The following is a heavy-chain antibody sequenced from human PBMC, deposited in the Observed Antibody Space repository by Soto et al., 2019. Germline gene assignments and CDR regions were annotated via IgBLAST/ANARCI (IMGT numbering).Heavy chain of an antibody. J-gene: IGHJ6*02. CDR3: ARGDSTDCSNGVCSFFYNHDMDV. CDR1: GYSFTDYH. CDR2: INPKSGGT. D-gene: IGHD2-8*01. V-gene: IGHV1-2*04. Sequence: ASVKVSCKASGYSFTDYHIHWVRQDPGQGLEWLGRINPKSGGTSTAQKFQGWVTMTTDTSISTSSIELTRLTSDDTAIYYCARGDSTDCSNGVCSFFYNHDMDVWGQGTTVTVSS.